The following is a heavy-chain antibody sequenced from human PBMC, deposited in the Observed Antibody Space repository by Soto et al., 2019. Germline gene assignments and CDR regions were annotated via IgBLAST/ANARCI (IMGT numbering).Heavy chain of an antibody. CDR3: ARGCSGCEGYAFDI. CDR1: GFTFSSYG. J-gene: IGHJ3*02. Sequence: QVQLVESGGGVVQPGRSLRLSCAASGFTFSSYGMHWVRQAPGKGLEWVAVIWYDGSNKYYADSVKGRFTISRDNSKNTLYLQMNSLRAEDTAVYYCARGCSGCEGYAFDIWGQGTMVTVSS. D-gene: IGHD6-19*01. V-gene: IGHV3-33*01. CDR2: IWYDGSNK.